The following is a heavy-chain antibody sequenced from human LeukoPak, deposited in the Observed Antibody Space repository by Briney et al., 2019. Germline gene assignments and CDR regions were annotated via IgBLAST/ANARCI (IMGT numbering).Heavy chain of an antibody. CDR3: VVSGITHFDY. CDR1: GFTVSSNY. V-gene: IGHV3-66*01. Sequence: PAGGSLRLSCAASGFTVSSNYMSWVRQAPGKGLEWVSVIYSGGSTYYADSVKGRFTISRDNSKNTLYLQMNSLRAEDTAVYYCVVSGITHFDYWGQGTLVTVSS. J-gene: IGHJ4*02. CDR2: IYSGGST. D-gene: IGHD3-10*01.